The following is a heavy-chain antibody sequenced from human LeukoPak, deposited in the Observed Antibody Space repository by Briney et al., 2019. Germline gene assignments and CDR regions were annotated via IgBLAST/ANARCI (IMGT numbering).Heavy chain of an antibody. CDR2: INPNSGGT. CDR1: GYTFTGYY. D-gene: IGHD6-19*01. J-gene: IGHJ4*02. CDR3: ASDLSTRGQWLEY. V-gene: IGHV1-2*06. Sequence: ASVKVSCKASGYTFTGYYMHWVRQAPGQGLEWMGRINPNSGGTNYAQKFQGRVTMTRDTSISTAYMELSRLRSDDTAVYYCASDLSTRGQWLEYWGQGTLVTVSS.